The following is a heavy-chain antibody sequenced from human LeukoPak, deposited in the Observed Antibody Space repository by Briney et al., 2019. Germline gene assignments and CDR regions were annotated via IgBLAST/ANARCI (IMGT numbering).Heavy chain of an antibody. CDR1: GVSISSYY. D-gene: IGHD3-3*01. Sequence: SETLSLTCSVSGVSISSYYGSWIRQSPGKGLEWIGRAYYLGNTNYSPSLRSRVIISVDMSKNQFSLTLTSMTAADTAVYYCAGTYFDFRRGGAFDIWGQGTIVTVSS. J-gene: IGHJ3*02. V-gene: IGHV4-59*05. CDR3: AGTYFDFRRGGAFDI. CDR2: AYYLGNT.